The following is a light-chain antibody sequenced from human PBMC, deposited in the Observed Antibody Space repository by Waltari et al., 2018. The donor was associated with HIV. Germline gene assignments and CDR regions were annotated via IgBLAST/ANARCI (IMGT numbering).Light chain of an antibody. CDR1: TSDLGGYEY. CDR2: DII. CDR3: CSYGGSHTYYV. Sequence: QSVLTQPRSVSGSLGQSVPITCTGTTSDLGGYEYFSWYQKHPAKAHKLSIYDIIHRPAGVPDRFSSAKSGTTASLTISDLRAEDEAQYYCCSYGGSHTYYVFGTGTMVTV. J-gene: IGLJ1*01. V-gene: IGLV2-11*01.